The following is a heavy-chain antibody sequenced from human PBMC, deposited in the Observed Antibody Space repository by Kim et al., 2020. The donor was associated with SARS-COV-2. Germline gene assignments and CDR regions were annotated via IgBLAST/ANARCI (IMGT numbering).Heavy chain of an antibody. CDR3: ASFGDTAMWYFDL. D-gene: IGHD5-18*01. Sequence: SETLSLTCAVYGGSFSGYYWSWIRQPPGKGLEWIGEINHSGSTNYNPSLKSRVTISVDTSKNQFSLKLSSVTAADTAVYYCASFGDTAMWYFDLWGRGTLVTVSS. CDR2: INHSGST. V-gene: IGHV4-34*01. CDR1: GGSFSGYY. J-gene: IGHJ2*01.